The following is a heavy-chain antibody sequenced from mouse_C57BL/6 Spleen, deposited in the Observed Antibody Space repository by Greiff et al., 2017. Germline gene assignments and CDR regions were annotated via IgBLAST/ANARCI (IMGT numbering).Heavy chain of an antibody. J-gene: IGHJ3*01. CDR3: ARRNYSNYSWFAY. Sequence: QVQLQQSGAELARPGASVKLSCKASGYTFTSYGISWVKQRTGQGLEWIGEIYPRSGNTYYNEKFKGKATLTADKSSSTAYMELRSLTSEDSAVYFCARRNYSNYSWFAYWGKGTLVTVSA. D-gene: IGHD2-5*01. CDR1: GYTFTSYG. V-gene: IGHV1-81*01. CDR2: IYPRSGNT.